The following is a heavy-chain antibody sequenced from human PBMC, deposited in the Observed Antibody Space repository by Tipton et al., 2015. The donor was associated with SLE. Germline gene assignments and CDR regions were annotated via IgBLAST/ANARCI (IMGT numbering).Heavy chain of an antibody. Sequence: TLSLTCAVYGGSFSCFYCSWFRQPPGKGLGWIGEINHSGSTNYNPSLRSRVTISVDTSKNQISLKLSSVTAADTAVYYCARWGRSSGWYGYWGQGTLVTVSS. D-gene: IGHD6-19*01. CDR3: ARWGRSSGWYGY. J-gene: IGHJ4*02. CDR1: GGSFSCFY. CDR2: INHSGST. V-gene: IGHV4-34*01.